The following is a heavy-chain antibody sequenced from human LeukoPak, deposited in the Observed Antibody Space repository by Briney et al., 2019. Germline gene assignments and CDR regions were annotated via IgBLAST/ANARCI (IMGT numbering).Heavy chain of an antibody. V-gene: IGHV3-30-3*01. CDR2: ISYDGSNE. CDR3: ERRDY. CDR1: GFTFSSYA. J-gene: IGHJ4*02. Sequence: GSLRLSCAASGFTFSSYAMHWVRQAPGKGLEWVAVISYDGSNEYYADSVKGRFTISRDNSKSTLYLQMNSLRAEDTAVYYCERRDYWGQGTLVTVSS.